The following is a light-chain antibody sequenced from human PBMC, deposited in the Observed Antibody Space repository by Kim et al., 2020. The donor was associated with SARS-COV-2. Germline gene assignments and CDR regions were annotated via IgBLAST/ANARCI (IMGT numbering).Light chain of an antibody. V-gene: IGKV3-20*01. Sequence: EIVLTQSPGTLSLSPGERAILSCKASQSVSSSYLGWYQQKPGQAPRLLIYGASSRATGIPDRFSGSGSGTDFTLTISRLEPEDFAVYYCQQYGSSPMYTFGQGTKLEI. CDR3: QQYGSSPMYT. J-gene: IGKJ2*01. CDR2: GAS. CDR1: QSVSSSY.